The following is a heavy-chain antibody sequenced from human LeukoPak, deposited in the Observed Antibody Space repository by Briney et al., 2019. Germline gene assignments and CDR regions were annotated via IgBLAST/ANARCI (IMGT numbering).Heavy chain of an antibody. CDR1: GFTFSSYW. CDR2: IKQDGSEK. D-gene: IGHD5-12*01. Sequence: GGSLRLSCAASGFTFSSYWMSWVRQAPGKGLEWVANIKQDGSEKYYVDSVKGRFTISRDNAKNSLYLQMNSLRAEDTAVYYCAREDIVATNDAFDIWGQGTMVTVSS. CDR3: AREDIVATNDAFDI. J-gene: IGHJ3*02. V-gene: IGHV3-7*01.